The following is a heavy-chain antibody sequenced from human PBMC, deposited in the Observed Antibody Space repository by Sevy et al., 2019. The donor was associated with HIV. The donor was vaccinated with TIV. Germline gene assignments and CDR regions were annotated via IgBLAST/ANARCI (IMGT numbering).Heavy chain of an antibody. V-gene: IGHV1-18*01. D-gene: IGHD5-18*01. J-gene: IGHJ4*02. CDR2: ISAYNGNT. Sequence: ASVKVSCKASGYTFTSYGISWVQQAPGQGLEWMGWISAYNGNTNYAQKLQGRVTMTTDTSTSTAYMELRSLRSDDTAVYYCARDRAEDTAMVYPDYWGQGTLVTVSS. CDR3: ARDRAEDTAMVYPDY. CDR1: GYTFTSYG.